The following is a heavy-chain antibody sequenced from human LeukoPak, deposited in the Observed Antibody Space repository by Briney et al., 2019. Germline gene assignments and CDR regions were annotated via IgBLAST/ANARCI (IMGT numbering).Heavy chain of an antibody. CDR3: ARHSGVRGVHHHIDC. CDR2: IYYSGST. Sequence: SETLSLTCTVSGGSISSGGYYWSWIRQHPGKGLEWIGYIYYSGSTYYNPSLKSRVTISVDTSKNQFSLKLSSVTAADTAVYYCARHSGVRGVHHHIDCWGQGTLVTVSS. D-gene: IGHD3-10*01. CDR1: GGSISSGGYY. V-gene: IGHV4-31*03. J-gene: IGHJ4*02.